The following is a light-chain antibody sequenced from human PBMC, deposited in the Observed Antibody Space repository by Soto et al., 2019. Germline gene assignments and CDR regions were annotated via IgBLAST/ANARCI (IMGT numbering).Light chain of an antibody. CDR3: SSYTSSSTLYV. J-gene: IGLJ1*01. CDR1: SSDVGGYNY. CDR2: GVS. Sequence: QSALTQPASVSGSPGQSITISCTGTSSDVGGYNYVSWYQQHPGKAPKLMIYGVSYRPSGVSNRFSGSKSGNTASLTISGLQAEDEADYYCSSYTSSSTLYVFGSGTKLTVL. V-gene: IGLV2-14*01.